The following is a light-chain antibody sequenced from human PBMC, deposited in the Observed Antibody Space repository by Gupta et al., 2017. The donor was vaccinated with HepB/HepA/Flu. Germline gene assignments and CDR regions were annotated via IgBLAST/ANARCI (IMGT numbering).Light chain of an antibody. CDR1: QSVLYSSNNKNY. V-gene: IGKV4-1*01. CDR3: HQDYTTPLT. CDR2: WAS. J-gene: IGKJ4*01. Sequence: DIVMTQSPDSLAVSLGERATINCKSSQSVLYSSNNKNYLDRYQQKPGQPPNLLIYWASTREFAVPDRFSGCGSGSDLTLTIIRLQAEDVAVYYCHQDYTTPLTFGGGTKVEIK.